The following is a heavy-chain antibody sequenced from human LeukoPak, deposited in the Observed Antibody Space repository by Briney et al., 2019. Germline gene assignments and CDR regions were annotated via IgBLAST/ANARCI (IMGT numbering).Heavy chain of an antibody. CDR3: ANIYDRSGLGFDP. CDR2: INPNSGGT. CDR1: RYTFTGHY. J-gene: IGHJ5*02. Sequence: ASVKDSCKASRYTFTGHYMHWVRQAPGQGLEWMGWINPNSGGTNYAQKFQGRVTMTRDTSISTAYMELSRLRSDDTAVYYCANIYDRSGLGFDPWGQGTLVTVSS. V-gene: IGHV1-2*02. D-gene: IGHD3-22*01.